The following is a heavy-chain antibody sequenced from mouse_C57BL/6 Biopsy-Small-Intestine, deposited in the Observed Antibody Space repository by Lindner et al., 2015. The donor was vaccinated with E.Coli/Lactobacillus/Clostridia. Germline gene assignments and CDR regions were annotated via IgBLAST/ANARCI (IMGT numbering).Heavy chain of an antibody. J-gene: IGHJ3*01. CDR1: GYTFTDYN. V-gene: IGHV1-34*02. CDR2: ISPHNGGT. Sequence: VQLQESGPELVKPGASVKISCKASGYTFTDYNMDWMKQSHEKSLEWIGYISPHNGGTDYNQKFKSKATLTVDKSSRTAYMELHSLTSEDSAVYYCAERGSWGQGTLVTVSA. CDR3: AERGS.